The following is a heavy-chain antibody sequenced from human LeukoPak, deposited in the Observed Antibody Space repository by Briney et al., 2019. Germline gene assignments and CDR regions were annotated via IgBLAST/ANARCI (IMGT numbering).Heavy chain of an antibody. J-gene: IGHJ4*02. CDR1: GGSISSGGYY. D-gene: IGHD4-23*01. CDR2: IYHSGST. CDR3: ARDSGNSVDY. V-gene: IGHV4-30-2*01. Sequence: SETLSLTCTVSGGSISSGGYYWSWIRQPPGKGLEWIGYIYHSGSTYYNPSLKSRVTISVDRSKNQFSLKLSSVTAADTAVYYCARDSGNSVDYWGQGTLVTVSS.